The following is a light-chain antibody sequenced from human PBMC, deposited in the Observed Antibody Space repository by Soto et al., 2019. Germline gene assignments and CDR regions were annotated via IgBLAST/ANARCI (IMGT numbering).Light chain of an antibody. J-gene: IGLJ1*01. CDR3: SSFTTSSTYV. Sequence: QSALTQPASVSGSPGQSITISCTGTISDVGGYDYVSWYQQHPGKAPKLMIYDVSNRPSGVSNRFSGSKSGNTASLTISGLQADDEADYYCSSFTTSSTYVFRTGTKVTVL. V-gene: IGLV2-14*01. CDR1: ISDVGGYDY. CDR2: DVS.